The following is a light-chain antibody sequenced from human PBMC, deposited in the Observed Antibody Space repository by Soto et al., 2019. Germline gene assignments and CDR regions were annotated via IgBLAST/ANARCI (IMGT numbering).Light chain of an antibody. V-gene: IGLV2-14*01. Sequence: QSALTQPDSVSGSHGKSISISCTGTSSDVGGYDYVSWYQQHPGKAPKLMMYNVRNRPSGVSNRFSGSKAGNTSSLTISGLQAEDEAAYHCCSYTNCSTVVLCGGTKHTLL. CDR2: NVR. J-gene: IGLJ2*01. CDR1: SSDVGGYDY. CDR3: CSYTNCSTVV.